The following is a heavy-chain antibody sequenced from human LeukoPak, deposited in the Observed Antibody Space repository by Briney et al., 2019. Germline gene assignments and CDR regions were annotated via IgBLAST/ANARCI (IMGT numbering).Heavy chain of an antibody. CDR3: ARDLGQYYDTSDNWFDP. D-gene: IGHD3-22*01. J-gene: IGHJ5*02. CDR2: ISSSSSYI. V-gene: IGHV3-21*01. CDR1: GFTFSSYS. Sequence: GGSLRLSCAASGFTFSSYSMNWVRQAPGKGLEWVSSISSSSSYIDYADSLKGRFTISRDNAKNSLYLQMNSLRAEDTAVYYCARDLGQYYDTSDNWFDPWGQGTLVTVSS.